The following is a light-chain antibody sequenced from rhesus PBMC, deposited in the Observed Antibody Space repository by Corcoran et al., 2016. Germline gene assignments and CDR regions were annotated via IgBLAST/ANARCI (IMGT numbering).Light chain of an antibody. Sequence: EIVMTQSPATLSLSPGERATLSCRASQSVSSYVAWYQQKPEQPPRHLNYGASSRATGIPDRFSASGSGTDFTVIISSLEPEDVGVYYCQQYNNWNTFGPGTKLDIK. CDR2: GAS. V-gene: IGKV3S9*01. CDR1: QSVSSY. CDR3: QQYNNWNT. J-gene: IGKJ3*01.